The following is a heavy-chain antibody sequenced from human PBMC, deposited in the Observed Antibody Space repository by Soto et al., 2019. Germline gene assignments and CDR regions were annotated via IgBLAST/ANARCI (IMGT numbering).Heavy chain of an antibody. V-gene: IGHV1-3*01. CDR3: ARDGARIAVFGVVYYFDY. CDR1: GYTFSSHA. Sequence: ASVKVSCKASGYTFSSHAIHWVRQAPGQRLEWMGWINAGNGDTNYSQKFQGRVAITTDTSASSAYLELSTLRSEDTAVYYCARDGARIAVFGVVYYFDYWGQGTVVTVSS. CDR2: INAGNGDT. J-gene: IGHJ4*02. D-gene: IGHD3-3*01.